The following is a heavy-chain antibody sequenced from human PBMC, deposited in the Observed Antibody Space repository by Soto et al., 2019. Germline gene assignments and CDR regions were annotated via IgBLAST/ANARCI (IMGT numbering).Heavy chain of an antibody. D-gene: IGHD1-26*01. CDR2: ISYDGSNK. V-gene: IGHV3-30*18. J-gene: IGHJ4*02. CDR3: AKGVVGATTELDY. CDR1: GFTFSSYG. Sequence: GGSLRLSCAASGFTFSSYGMHWVRQAPGKGLEWVAVISYDGSNKYYADSVKGRFTISRDNSKNTLYLQMNSLRAEDTAVYYCAKGVVGATTELDYWGQGTLVIVSS.